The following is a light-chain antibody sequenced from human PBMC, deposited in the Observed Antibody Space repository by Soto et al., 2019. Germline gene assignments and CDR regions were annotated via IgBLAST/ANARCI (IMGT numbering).Light chain of an antibody. CDR3: QHRSNWPWT. Sequence: EIVLTQSPATLSLSPGERATLSCRASQSVSRYLAWYQQKSGQAPRLLIYDASNRATGIPAKFSGSGSGTDFTLTISSLEPEDFAVYCCQHRSNWPWTFGQGTKVEI. J-gene: IGKJ1*01. CDR1: QSVSRY. CDR2: DAS. V-gene: IGKV3-11*01.